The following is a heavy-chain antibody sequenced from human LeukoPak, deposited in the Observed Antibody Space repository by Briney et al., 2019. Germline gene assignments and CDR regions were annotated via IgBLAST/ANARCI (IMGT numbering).Heavy chain of an antibody. CDR2: IIPILGIA. Sequence: ASVKVSCKASGGTFSSYAISWVRQAPGQGLEWMGRIIPILGIANYAQKFQGRVTITADKSTSTAYMELSSLRSEDTAVYYCARGGYDILTGYQYDAFDIWGQGTMVTVSS. CDR3: ARGGYDILTGYQYDAFDI. V-gene: IGHV1-69*04. CDR1: GGTFSSYA. D-gene: IGHD3-9*01. J-gene: IGHJ3*02.